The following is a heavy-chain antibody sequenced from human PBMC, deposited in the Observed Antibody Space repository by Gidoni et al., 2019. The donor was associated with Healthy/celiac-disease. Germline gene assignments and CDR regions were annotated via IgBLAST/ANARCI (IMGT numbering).Heavy chain of an antibody. D-gene: IGHD3-16*02. CDR3: ARQAGIRPYDYVWGSYRMEDGPFDY. V-gene: IGHV4-39*01. Sequence: QLQLQESGPGLVKPSETLSLTCTVSGGAISSSSYYWGWIRQPPGKGLEWIGSIYYSGSTYYNPSLKSRVTISVDTSKNQFSLKLSSVTAADTAVYYCARQAGIRPYDYVWGSYRMEDGPFDYWGQGTLVTVSS. CDR1: GGAISSSSYY. J-gene: IGHJ4*02. CDR2: IYYSGST.